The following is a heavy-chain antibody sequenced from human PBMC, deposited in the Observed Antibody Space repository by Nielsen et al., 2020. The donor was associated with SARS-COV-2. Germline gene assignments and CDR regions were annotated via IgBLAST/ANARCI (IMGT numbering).Heavy chain of an antibody. CDR3: AKDHKPLSYYYDSSGYPPDAFDI. CDR2: ISSSSSYI. V-gene: IGHV3-21*04. J-gene: IGHJ3*02. D-gene: IGHD3-22*01. Sequence: WIRQPPGKGLEWVSSISSSSSYIYYADSVKGRSTISRDNSKNTLYLQMNSLRAEDTAVYYCAKDHKPLSYYYDSSGYPPDAFDIWGQGTMVTVSS.